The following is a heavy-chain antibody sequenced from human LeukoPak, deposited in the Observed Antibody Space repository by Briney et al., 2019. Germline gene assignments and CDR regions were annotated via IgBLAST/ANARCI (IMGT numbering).Heavy chain of an antibody. CDR2: IYTSGST. CDR1: GGSISSYY. Sequence: SETLSLTCTVSGGSISSYYWSWIRQPPGKGLEWIGYIYTSGSTNYNPSLKSRVTISVDTPKNQFSLKLSSVTAADTAVYYCARREPLGYYYMDVWGKGTTVTVSS. V-gene: IGHV4-4*09. D-gene: IGHD1-26*01. J-gene: IGHJ6*03. CDR3: ARREPLGYYYMDV.